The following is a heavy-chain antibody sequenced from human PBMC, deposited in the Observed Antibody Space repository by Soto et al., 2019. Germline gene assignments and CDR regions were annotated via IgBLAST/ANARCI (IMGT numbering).Heavy chain of an antibody. Sequence: PSETLSLTCAVYGGSFSGYYWSWIWQPPGKGLEWIGYIYYSGSTNYNPSLKSRVTISVDTSKNQSSLKLSSVTAADTAVYYCARSKYYDFWSGYPTWLDPCGQGTLVTVSS. D-gene: IGHD3-3*01. J-gene: IGHJ5*02. CDR3: ARSKYYDFWSGYPTWLDP. CDR1: GGSFSGYY. CDR2: IYYSGST. V-gene: IGHV4-59*01.